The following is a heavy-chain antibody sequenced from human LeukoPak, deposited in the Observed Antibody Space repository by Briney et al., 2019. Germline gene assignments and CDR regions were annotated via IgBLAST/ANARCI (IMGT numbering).Heavy chain of an antibody. CDR3: AKDDYGDSKVALDY. J-gene: IGHJ4*02. CDR1: GFTFSSYG. V-gene: IGHV3-30*02. D-gene: IGHD4-17*01. Sequence: PGGSLRLSCAASGFTFSSYGMHWVRQAPGKGLEWVAFIRYDGSNKYYADSVKGRFTISRDNSKNTLYLQMNSLRAEDTTVYYRAKDDYGDSKVALDYWGQGTLVTVSS. CDR2: IRYDGSNK.